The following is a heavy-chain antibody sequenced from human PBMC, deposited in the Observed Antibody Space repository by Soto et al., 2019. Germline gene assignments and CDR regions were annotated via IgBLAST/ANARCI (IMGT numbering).Heavy chain of an antibody. CDR3: AKSRKLDYDFWSGYYIDYYYYYMDV. V-gene: IGHV3-9*01. CDR2: ISWNSGSI. Sequence: GGSLRLSCAASGFTFDDYAMHWVRQAPGKGLEWVSGISWNSGSIGYADSVKGRFTISRDNAKNSLYLQMNSLRAEDTALYYCAKSRKLDYDFWSGYYIDYYYYYMDVWGKGTTVTVSS. D-gene: IGHD3-3*01. CDR1: GFTFDDYA. J-gene: IGHJ6*03.